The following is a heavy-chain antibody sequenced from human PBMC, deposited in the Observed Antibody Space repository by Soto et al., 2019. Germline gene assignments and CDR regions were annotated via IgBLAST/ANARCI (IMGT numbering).Heavy chain of an antibody. J-gene: IGHJ6*02. Sequence: SETLSLTCAVSGYSISSGYYWGWIRQPPGKGLEWIGSIYHSGSTYYNPSLKSRVTISVDTSKNQFSLKLSSVTAADTAVYYCARVGSEQWLGYYYYGMDVWGQGTTVTV. CDR3: ARVGSEQWLGYYYYGMDV. V-gene: IGHV4-38-2*01. D-gene: IGHD6-19*01. CDR1: GYSISSGYY. CDR2: IYHSGST.